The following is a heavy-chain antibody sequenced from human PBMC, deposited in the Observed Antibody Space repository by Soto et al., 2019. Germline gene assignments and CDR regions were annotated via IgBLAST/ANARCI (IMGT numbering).Heavy chain of an antibody. D-gene: IGHD6-19*01. V-gene: IGHV3-23*01. CDR1: GFTFSSDA. CDR3: AKTADGWFSAFDI. CDR2: ISGSGGTT. Sequence: EVQLLESGGGLVQPGGSLRLSCAASGFTFSSDAMSWDRQAPGKGLEWVSAISGSGGTTYYADSVKGRFTFSRDNSKNTLYLQMNSLRAEDTAVYYCAKTADGWFSAFDIWGQGTMVTVSS. J-gene: IGHJ3*02.